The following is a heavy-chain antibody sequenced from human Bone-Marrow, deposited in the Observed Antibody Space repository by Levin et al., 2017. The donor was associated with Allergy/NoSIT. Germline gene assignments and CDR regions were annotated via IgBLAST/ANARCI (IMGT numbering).Heavy chain of an antibody. CDR2: TRNKANSYTT. Sequence: GGSLRLSCAASGFTFSDHYMDWVRQAPGKGLEWVGRTRNKANSYTTEYAASVKGRFTISRDDSKNSLYLQMNSLKTEDTAVYYCARGHIVVVTASQPYFDYWGQGTLVTVSS. V-gene: IGHV3-72*01. CDR1: GFTFSDHY. D-gene: IGHD2-21*02. CDR3: ARGHIVVVTASQPYFDY. J-gene: IGHJ4*02.